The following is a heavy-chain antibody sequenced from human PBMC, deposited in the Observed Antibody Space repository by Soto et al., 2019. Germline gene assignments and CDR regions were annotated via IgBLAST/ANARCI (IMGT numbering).Heavy chain of an antibody. Sequence: VGSLRLSCAVSGFYFNNYGINWVRQAPGKGLEWVSSVSKSDYTYYSDSVKGRFTISRDNAKNSVSLQMNSLRAEDTAVYYCAREDSIIIPAVSDFWGQGTLVTVSS. CDR2: VSKSDYT. CDR1: GFYFNNYG. V-gene: IGHV3-21*01. J-gene: IGHJ4*02. D-gene: IGHD2-2*01. CDR3: AREDSIIIPAVSDF.